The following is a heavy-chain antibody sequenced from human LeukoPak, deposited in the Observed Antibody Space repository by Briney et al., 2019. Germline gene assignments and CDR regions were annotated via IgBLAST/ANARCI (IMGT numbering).Heavy chain of an antibody. J-gene: IGHJ4*02. CDR3: ATIGDRRTGELYRIDY. Sequence: QPGRSLRPSCAASGFTSSNYAMHWVRQAPGKGLEWVAVVSYDGSNKYYADSVKGRFTISRDNSKNTLYLQMNSLRAEDAAIYYCATIGDRRTGELYRIDYWGQGTLVTVSS. D-gene: IGHD7-27*01. CDR1: GFTSSNYA. V-gene: IGHV3-30-3*01. CDR2: VSYDGSNK.